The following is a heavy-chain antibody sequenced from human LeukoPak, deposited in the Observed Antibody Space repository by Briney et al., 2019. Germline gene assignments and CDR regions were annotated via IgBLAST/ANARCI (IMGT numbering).Heavy chain of an antibody. D-gene: IGHD6-19*01. J-gene: IGHJ3*02. V-gene: IGHV5-51*01. CDR2: IYPGDSDT. CDR1: GYSFTSYW. CDR3: ARPFGRQWLPFDI. Sequence: GESLKISCKGSGYSFTSYWIGWVRQMPGKGLEWLGIIYPGDSDTRYSPSFQGQVTISADKSISTAYLQWSSLKASDTAMYYCARPFGRQWLPFDIWGQGTMVTVSS.